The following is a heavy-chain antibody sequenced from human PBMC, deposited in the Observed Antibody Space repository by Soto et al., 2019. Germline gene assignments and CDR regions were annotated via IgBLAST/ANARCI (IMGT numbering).Heavy chain of an antibody. CDR3: ARTSAAGKYYYGMDV. V-gene: IGHV5-51*01. CDR2: IYPGDSDT. J-gene: IGHJ6*02. CDR1: GYSFTSYW. Sequence: PGESQRISCKGSGYSFTSYWVGWVRQMPGKGLEWMGIIYPGDSDTRYSPSFQGQVTISADKSISTAYLQWSSLKASDTAMYYCARTSAAGKYYYGMDVWGQGTTVTV. D-gene: IGHD6-13*01.